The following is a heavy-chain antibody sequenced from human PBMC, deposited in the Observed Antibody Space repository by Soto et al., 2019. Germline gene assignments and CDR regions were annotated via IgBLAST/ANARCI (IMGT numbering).Heavy chain of an antibody. CDR2: ISAYNGNT. Sequence: ASVKVSCKASGYTFTSYGISWVRQAPGQGLEWMGWISAYNGNTNYAQKLQGRVTMTTDTSTSTAYMELRSLRSDDTAVYYCARAGPRITAQLGIYPWGQGTLVTVSS. D-gene: IGHD1-20*01. J-gene: IGHJ5*02. CDR3: ARAGPRITAQLGIYP. CDR1: GYTFTSYG. V-gene: IGHV1-18*01.